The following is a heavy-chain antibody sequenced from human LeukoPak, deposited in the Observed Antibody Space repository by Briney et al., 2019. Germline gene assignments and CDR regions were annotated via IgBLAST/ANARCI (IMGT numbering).Heavy chain of an antibody. D-gene: IGHD3-10*01. Sequence: GGSLRLSCAASGFTFDDYAMHWVRQAPGKGLEWVSLISWDGGSTYYADSVKGRFTISRDNSKNSLYLQMNSLRAEDTALYYCAKDYGYYYYYYMDVWGKGTTVTVSS. CDR1: GFTFDDYA. J-gene: IGHJ6*03. CDR2: ISWDGGST. V-gene: IGHV3-43D*03. CDR3: AKDYGYYYYYYMDV.